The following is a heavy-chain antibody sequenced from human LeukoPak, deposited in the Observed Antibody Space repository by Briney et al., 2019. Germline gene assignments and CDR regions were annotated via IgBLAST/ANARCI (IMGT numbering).Heavy chain of an antibody. CDR1: GFTFDDYA. J-gene: IGHJ6*03. CDR3: AKAGRPPSSRYYYYYMDV. D-gene: IGHD3-10*01. Sequence: PGGSLRLSCAASGFTFDDYAMHWVREAPGKGLEWVSLISWDGGSTYCADSVKGRFTISRDNSKNSLYLQMNSLRAEDTALYYCAKAGRPPSSRYYYYYMDVWGKGTTVTVSS. V-gene: IGHV3-43D*04. CDR2: ISWDGGST.